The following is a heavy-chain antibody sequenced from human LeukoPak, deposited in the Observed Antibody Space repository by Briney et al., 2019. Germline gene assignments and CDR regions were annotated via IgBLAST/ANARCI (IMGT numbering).Heavy chain of an antibody. J-gene: IGHJ4*02. CDR2: IYYTGST. CDR1: AGSISSGGYY. CDR3: ARVECRGGSCYADY. Sequence: SETLSLTCTVSAGSISSGGYYWNWIRQHPGKGLEWLGYIYYTGSTNQNPSLKSRITISVDTSKNQFSLRLTSVTAADTSVYNCARVECRGGSCYADYWGQGTLVTVSS. D-gene: IGHD2-15*01. V-gene: IGHV4-31*03.